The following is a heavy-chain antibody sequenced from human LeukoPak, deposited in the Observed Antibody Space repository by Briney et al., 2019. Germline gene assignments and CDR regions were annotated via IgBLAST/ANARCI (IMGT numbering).Heavy chain of an antibody. CDR2: IYYSGST. V-gene: IGHV4-39*07. CDR1: GGSLSSSCYY. D-gene: IGHD4-17*01. J-gene: IGHJ6*03. Sequence: KPGESLSLTCTVAGGSLSSSCYYSGWIHQPPGTGLEWIGSIYYSGSTYYNPSLKSRVTILVDTSKNQFSLKLSSVTAADTAVYYCARELRSYYMDVWGKGTTVTVSS. CDR3: ARELRSYYMDV.